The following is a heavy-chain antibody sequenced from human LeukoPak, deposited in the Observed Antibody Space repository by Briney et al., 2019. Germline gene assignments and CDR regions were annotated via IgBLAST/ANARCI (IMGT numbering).Heavy chain of an antibody. CDR2: IKQDGSEK. CDR1: GFSFSSYG. D-gene: IGHD6-13*01. CDR3: ASPGIAAAFDY. J-gene: IGHJ4*02. V-gene: IGHV3-7*01. Sequence: GGTLRLSCAASGFSFSSYGMSWVRQAPGKGLEWVANIKQDGSEKYYVDSVKGRFTISRDNAKNSLYLQMNSLRAEDTAVYYCASPGIAAAFDYWGQGTLVTVSS.